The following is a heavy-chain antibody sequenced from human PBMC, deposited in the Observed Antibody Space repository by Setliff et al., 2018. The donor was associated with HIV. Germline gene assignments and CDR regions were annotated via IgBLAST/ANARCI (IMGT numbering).Heavy chain of an antibody. Sequence: GASVKVSCKASGYTFTNYYMHWVRQAPGQGLEWMGWINPNSGGTNYEQKFQGRVTITADESTSTAYMELSSLRSEDTAVYYCARDPTTVMDYFDYWGQGTLVTVSS. D-gene: IGHD4-17*01. CDR2: INPNSGGT. V-gene: IGHV1-2*02. CDR1: GYTFTNYY. CDR3: ARDPTTVMDYFDY. J-gene: IGHJ4*02.